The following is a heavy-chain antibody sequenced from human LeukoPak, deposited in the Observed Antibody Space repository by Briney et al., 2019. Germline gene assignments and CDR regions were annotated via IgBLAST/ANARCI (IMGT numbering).Heavy chain of an antibody. CDR3: AGLPTDLLAFDY. CDR2: IYYTGSA. V-gene: IGHV4-39*01. J-gene: IGHJ4*02. CDR1: GVSISISTYY. D-gene: IGHD2-8*02. Sequence: NPSETLSLTCTVSGVSISISTYYCGWIRQPPGKGLEWIGSIYYTGSAYYAPSLKSRVTISVDTSKNQFSLKLSSVTAADTAVYYCAGLPTDLLAFDYWGQGALVTVSS.